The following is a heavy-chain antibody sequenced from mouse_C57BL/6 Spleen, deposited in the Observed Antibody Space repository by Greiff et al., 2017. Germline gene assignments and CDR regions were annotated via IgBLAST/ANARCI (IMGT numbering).Heavy chain of an antibody. D-gene: IGHD1-1*01. CDR2: IYPSNGGT. CDR1: GYTLPSYG. V-gene: IGHV1-53*01. J-gene: IGHJ2*01. CDR3: ARNYYGSSYDYFDY. Sequence: VQLQQPGPELVKPGASVKLSSKASGYTLPSYGMHWVKPRPGQGLEWIGNIYPSNGGTNYNEKFKGKAPLTVAKSSSTASMQLSSLTSEDSAVYYCARNYYGSSYDYFDYWGKGTTLTVSS.